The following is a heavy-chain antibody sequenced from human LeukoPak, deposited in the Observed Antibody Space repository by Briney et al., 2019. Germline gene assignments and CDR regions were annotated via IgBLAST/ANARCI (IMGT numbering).Heavy chain of an antibody. CDR2: VNPNSGGT. CDR1: GYTFTGYY. D-gene: IGHD4-11*01. CDR3: AFMTTVTTGFDP. J-gene: IGHJ5*02. Sequence: ASVKVSCKASGYTFTGYYMHWVRQAPGQGLEWMGWVNPNSGGTNYAQKFQGRVTMTRDTSISTAYMELSRLRSDDTAVYYCAFMTTVTTGFDPWGQGTLVTVSS. V-gene: IGHV1-2*02.